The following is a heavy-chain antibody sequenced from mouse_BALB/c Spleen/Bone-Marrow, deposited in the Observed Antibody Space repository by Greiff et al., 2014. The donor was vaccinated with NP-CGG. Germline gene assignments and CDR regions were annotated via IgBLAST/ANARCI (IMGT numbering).Heavy chain of an antibody. Sequence: EVKLVESGGGLVQPGGSLRLSCATSGFTFTDYYMSWVRQPPGKALEWLGFIRNKANGYTTEYSASVEGRFTISRDNSQSILYLQMNTLRAENSSTYYCARDMNYYGYCWYIDVWGAGTTVTVSS. CDR2: IRNKANGYTT. CDR3: ARDMNYYGYCWYIDV. V-gene: IGHV7-3*02. D-gene: IGHD1-2*01. CDR1: GFTFTDYY. J-gene: IGHJ1*01.